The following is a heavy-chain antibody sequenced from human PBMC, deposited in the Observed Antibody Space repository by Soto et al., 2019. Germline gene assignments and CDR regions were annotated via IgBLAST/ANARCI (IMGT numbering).Heavy chain of an antibody. D-gene: IGHD6-19*01. CDR2: IIPIFGKV. CDR1: GGTFRTYA. CDR3: AKGAVAGTPTSYYYYGIDV. Sequence: QVQLLQSGAEVKKPGSSVRVSCEASGGTFRTYAISWVRQAPGQGLEWMGEIIPIFGKVNYAQKFQGRVTITADESTTTGYMDLRSLTSEDTTVYYCAKGAVAGTPTSYYYYGIDVWGQGTTVTVS. J-gene: IGHJ6*02. V-gene: IGHV1-69*12.